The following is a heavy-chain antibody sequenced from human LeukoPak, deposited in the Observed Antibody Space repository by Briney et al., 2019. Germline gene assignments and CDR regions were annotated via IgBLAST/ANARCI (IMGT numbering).Heavy chain of an antibody. J-gene: IGHJ4*02. Sequence: SETLSLTCTVYTGPIDSYFWVGNRQSPGGELEWIGYIFSDRSTKYNPSFTSRLTMSIWKSKTQFSRKLTSMTAPDTAIYYCARGPRYIDVFSFDFWGQGVLVTVSS. V-gene: IGHV4-4*09. CDR3: ARGPRYIDVFSFDF. D-gene: IGHD5-18*01. CDR2: IFSDRST. CDR1: TGPIDSYF.